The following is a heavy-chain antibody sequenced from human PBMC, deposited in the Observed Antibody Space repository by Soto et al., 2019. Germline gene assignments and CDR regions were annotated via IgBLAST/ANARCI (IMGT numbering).Heavy chain of an antibody. CDR3: AKDLDPATTTVNTWAFDI. CDR1: VFTFRGYG. V-gene: IGHV3-30*18. CDR2: ISYDGSNK. D-gene: IGHD4-17*01. Sequence: SLRLSCAASVFTFRGYGMHWVRQSPGKGLEWVAVISYDGSNKYYADSVKGRFTISRDNSKNTLYLQMNSLRAEDTALYFFAKDLDPATTTVNTWAFDIWGQGT. J-gene: IGHJ3*02.